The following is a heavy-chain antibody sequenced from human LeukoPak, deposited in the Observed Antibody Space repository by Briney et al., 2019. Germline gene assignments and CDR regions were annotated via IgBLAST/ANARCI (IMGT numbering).Heavy chain of an antibody. J-gene: IGHJ4*02. CDR3: ARTLYDFWSGYYNM. CDR1: GYTFTSYY. Sequence: ASVKVSCKASGYTFTSYYMHWVRQAPGQGLEWMGRINPNSGGTNYAQKFQGMVTMTRDTSISTAYMELSRLRSDDTAVYYCARTLYDFWSGYYNMWGQGTLVTVSS. CDR2: INPNSGGT. D-gene: IGHD3-3*01. V-gene: IGHV1-2*06.